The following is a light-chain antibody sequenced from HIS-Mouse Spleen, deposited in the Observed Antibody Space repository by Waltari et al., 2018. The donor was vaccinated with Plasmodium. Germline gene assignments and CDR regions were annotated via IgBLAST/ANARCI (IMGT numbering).Light chain of an antibody. CDR2: GKN. Sequence: SSELTQDPAVSVALGQTVRITCQGDSLRSYYASWYQQKPGQAPVLVIYGKNNRHSGIPDRCSGSRSGNTASLTITGAQAEDEADYYCNSRDSSGNHLVFGGGTKLTVL. J-gene: IGLJ2*01. CDR3: NSRDSSGNHLV. V-gene: IGLV3-19*01. CDR1: SLRSYY.